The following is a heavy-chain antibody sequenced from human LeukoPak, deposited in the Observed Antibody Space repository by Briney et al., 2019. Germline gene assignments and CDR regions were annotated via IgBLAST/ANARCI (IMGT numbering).Heavy chain of an antibody. J-gene: IGHJ6*02. D-gene: IGHD4-11*01. CDR2: ISSSSSYI. CDR1: GFTFSSYS. CDR3: ARDGWDSNYQFDYYYGMDV. V-gene: IGHV3-21*01. Sequence: GGSLRLSCAASGFTFSSYSMNWVRQAPGKGLEWVSSISSSSSYIYYADSVKGRFTISRDNAKNSLYLQMNSLRAEDTAVYYCARDGWDSNYQFDYYYGMDVWGQGTTVTVSS.